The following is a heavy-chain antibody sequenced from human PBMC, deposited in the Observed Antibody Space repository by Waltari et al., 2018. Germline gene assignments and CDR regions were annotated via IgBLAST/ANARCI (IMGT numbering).Heavy chain of an antibody. Sequence: EVQLVQSGAEVKKPGESLKISCKGSGYSFTSYWIGWVRQMPGKGLEWMGSIDPGDSDTRYSPSFQGQVTISADKSISTAYLQWSSLKASDTAMYYCARLERIAAAGTYADYWGQGTLVTVSS. CDR1: GYSFTSYW. D-gene: IGHD6-13*01. V-gene: IGHV5-51*01. CDR3: ARLERIAAAGTYADY. CDR2: IDPGDSDT. J-gene: IGHJ4*02.